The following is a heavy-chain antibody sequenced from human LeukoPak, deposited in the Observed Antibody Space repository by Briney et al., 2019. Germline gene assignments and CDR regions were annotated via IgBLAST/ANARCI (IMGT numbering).Heavy chain of an antibody. CDR1: GYNFATYW. Sequence: GESLTISCQGSGYNFATYWIGWVRQMPGKGLEWMGMFYPGDSDTRYSPSFRGQVTPSFDKPLRTAYLHSSSLKASDTAIYYCARAPTSVSNPYFFDSWGQGTLVTVSS. CDR2: FYPGDSDT. V-gene: IGHV5-51*04. D-gene: IGHD4-17*01. J-gene: IGHJ4*02. CDR3: ARAPTSVSNPYFFDS.